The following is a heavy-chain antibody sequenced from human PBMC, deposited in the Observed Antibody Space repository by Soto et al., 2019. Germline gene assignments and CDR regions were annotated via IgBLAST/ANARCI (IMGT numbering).Heavy chain of an antibody. Sequence: QVQLQESGPGLVKPSQTLSLSCSVSRAFINSGGFYYSWIRQPPGKGLEWLGYIFHSGSTLYNPSLRGRLTLSADTSRNQLSLYLTSVTAADMAVYYCVRGGIAGHWFDPSGQGILVTVSS. CDR1: RAFINSGGFY. D-gene: IGHD2-15*01. V-gene: IGHV4-31*03. CDR2: IFHSGST. CDR3: VRGGIAGHWFDP. J-gene: IGHJ5*02.